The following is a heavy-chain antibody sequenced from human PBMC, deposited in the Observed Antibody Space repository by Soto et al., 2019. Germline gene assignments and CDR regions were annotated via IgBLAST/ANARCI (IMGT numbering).Heavy chain of an antibody. CDR3: AKDLSSVAATGTIDY. CDR2: ISGSGGST. Sequence: GGSLRLSCAASGFTFSSYAMSWVRQAPGKGLEWVSAISGSGGSTYYADSVKGRLTISRDNSKNTLYLQMNSLRAEDTAVYYCAKDLSSVAATGTIDYWGQGTLVTVSS. V-gene: IGHV3-23*01. CDR1: GFTFSSYA. J-gene: IGHJ4*02. D-gene: IGHD2-15*01.